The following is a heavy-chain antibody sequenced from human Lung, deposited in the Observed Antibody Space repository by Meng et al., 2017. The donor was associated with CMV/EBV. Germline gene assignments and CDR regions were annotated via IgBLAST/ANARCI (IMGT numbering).Heavy chain of an antibody. D-gene: IGHD3-10*01. CDR1: GFTFDDFA. CDR2: ISGNTGFI. V-gene: IGHV3-9*01. CDR3: TKGGVERVTFDAMDV. J-gene: IGHJ6*02. Sequence: SLKISCTASGFTFDDFAMHWVRESAGEGLGWVSGISGNTGFIGYADSVKGRFTISRDNAKKTPSHQINTRGAEDTALYYCTKGGVERVTFDAMDVWGQGTTVXVSS.